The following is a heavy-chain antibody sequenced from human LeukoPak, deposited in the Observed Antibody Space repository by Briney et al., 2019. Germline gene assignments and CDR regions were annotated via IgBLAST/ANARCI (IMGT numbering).Heavy chain of an antibody. CDR2: MNPNSGNT. CDR1: GYTFTSYD. CDR3: ARVVRGVDYYYGMDV. D-gene: IGHD3-10*01. J-gene: IGHJ6*02. V-gene: IGHV1-8*01. Sequence: ASVKVSCKASGYTFTSYDINWVRQATGQGLEWMGWMNPNSGNTGYAQKFQGRVTMTRNTSISTAYMELSSLRSDDTAVYYCARVVRGVDYYYGMDVWGQGTTVTVSS.